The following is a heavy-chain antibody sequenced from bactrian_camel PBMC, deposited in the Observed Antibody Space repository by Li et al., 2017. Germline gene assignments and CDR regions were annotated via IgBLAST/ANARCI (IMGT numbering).Heavy chain of an antibody. CDR1: GYTWRRYC. D-gene: IGHD7*01. J-gene: IGHJ4*01. Sequence: HVQLAESGGGSVQAGGSLKLSCAASGYTWRRYCMAWFRRAPGKEREGVATIDRIGSTYYTDFVKGRFTISRDNAKNTLYLQMTTLKPEDTAMYYCAVDDGAGGACNEFSRYSYWGQGTQVTVS. V-gene: IGHV3S55*01. CDR2: IDRIGST. CDR3: AVDDGAGGACNEFSRYSY.